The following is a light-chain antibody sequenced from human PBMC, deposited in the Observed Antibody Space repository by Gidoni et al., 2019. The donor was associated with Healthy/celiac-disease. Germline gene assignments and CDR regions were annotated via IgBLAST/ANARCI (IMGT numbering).Light chain of an antibody. CDR2: CAS. CDR3: QQYYSTPPT. J-gene: IGKJ2*01. Sequence: DIVMTQSPDSLVVSLGERATINCKSSQSVLYSSNNKNYLAWYQQKPGQPPKLLIYCASTRESGVPDRFSGSGSGTDFTLTISSLQAEDVAVYYCQQYYSTPPTFGQGTKLEIK. V-gene: IGKV4-1*01. CDR1: QSVLYSSNNKNY.